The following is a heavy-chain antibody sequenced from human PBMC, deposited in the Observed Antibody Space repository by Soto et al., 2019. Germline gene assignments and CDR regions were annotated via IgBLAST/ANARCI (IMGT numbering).Heavy chain of an antibody. J-gene: IGHJ4*02. V-gene: IGHV4-39*01. CDR1: GGSISCSSYY. CDR2: IYYSGST. Sequence: PSETLSLTCTVSGGSISCSSYYWGWIRQPPGKGLEWIGSIYYSGSTYYNPSLKSRVTISVDTSKNQFSLKLSSVTAADTAVYYCARLGATGYYPNSYFDYWGQGTLVTVS. CDR3: ARLGATGYYPNSYFDY. D-gene: IGHD3-9*01.